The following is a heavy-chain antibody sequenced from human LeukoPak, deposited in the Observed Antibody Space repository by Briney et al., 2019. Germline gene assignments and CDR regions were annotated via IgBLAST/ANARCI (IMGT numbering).Heavy chain of an antibody. D-gene: IGHD3-22*01. CDR2: IIPIFGTA. V-gene: IGHV1-69*13. CDR1: GGTFSSYA. Sequence: ASVKVSCKASGGTFSSYAISWVRQAPGQGLEWMGGIIPIFGTANYAQKFQGRVTITADESTSTAYMELSSLRSEDTAVYYCARIEYYYDSSGYYYSNYYYGMDVWGQGTTVTVPS. CDR3: ARIEYYYDSSGYYYSNYYYGMDV. J-gene: IGHJ6*02.